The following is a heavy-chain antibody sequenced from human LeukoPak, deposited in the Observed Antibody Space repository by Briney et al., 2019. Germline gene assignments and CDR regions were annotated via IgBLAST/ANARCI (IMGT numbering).Heavy chain of an antibody. CDR1: GFTFSSYA. J-gene: IGHJ4*02. CDR3: AKNSLSSSTSCYGR. V-gene: IGHV3-23*01. D-gene: IGHD2-2*01. Sequence: GGSLSLSCAASGFTFSSYAMSWVRQPPGRVLEWVSVISGRGGSEYYADYVKGRFTITRDNSKNTLYLQMNSLRAEDTAVYYCAKNSLSSSTSCYGRWGQGTLVTVSS. CDR2: ISGRGGSE.